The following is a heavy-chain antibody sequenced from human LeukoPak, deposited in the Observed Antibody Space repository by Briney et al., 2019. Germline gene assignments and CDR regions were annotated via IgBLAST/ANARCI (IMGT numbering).Heavy chain of an antibody. J-gene: IGHJ4*02. V-gene: IGHV4-4*07. CDR3: ARTKSQMYFDN. CDR2: FYPSGST. CDR1: GGSINSYY. Sequence: PSETLSLTCTVSGGSINSYYWSWIRQPAGQGLQWIGRFYPSGSTNYNPSLKSRVTVSVDTSKNQLSLRLSSVTAADTAVYYCARTKSQMYFDNWGQGTLVTVSS. D-gene: IGHD2-8*01.